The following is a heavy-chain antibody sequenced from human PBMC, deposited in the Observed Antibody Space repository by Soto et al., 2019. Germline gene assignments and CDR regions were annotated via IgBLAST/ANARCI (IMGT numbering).Heavy chain of an antibody. CDR3: TSPDDYGDYTLGY. J-gene: IGHJ4*02. D-gene: IGHD4-17*01. V-gene: IGHV1-18*01. Sequence: ASVKVSCKASGYTFTRHGISWVRQAPGQGLEWMGWISAHSGDTNYAQNLQGRVTMTTDTSTSTAYMELRSLTSDDTAVYYCTSPDDYGDYTLGYWGQGTLVTVSS. CDR2: ISAHSGDT. CDR1: GYTFTRHG.